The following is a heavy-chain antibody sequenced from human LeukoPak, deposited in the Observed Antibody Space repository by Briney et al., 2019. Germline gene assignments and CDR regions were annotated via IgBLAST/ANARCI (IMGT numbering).Heavy chain of an antibody. J-gene: IGHJ4*02. CDR3: AKYGAKSYYYDSSGYYSLDD. V-gene: IGHV3-23*01. CDR2: ISGSGGST. CDR1: RFTFSSYA. Sequence: GGSLRLSCAASRFTFSSYAMSWVRQAPGKGLEWVSAISGSGGSTYYADSVKGRFTISRDNSKNTLYLQMNSLRAEDTAVYYCAKYGAKSYYYDSSGYYSLDDRGQGTLVSVSS. D-gene: IGHD3-22*01.